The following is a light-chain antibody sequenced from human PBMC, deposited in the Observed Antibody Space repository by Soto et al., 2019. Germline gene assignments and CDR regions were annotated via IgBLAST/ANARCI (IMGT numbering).Light chain of an antibody. V-gene: IGLV1-40*01. J-gene: IGLJ2*01. Sequence: QPVLTQPPSVSGAPGQRVTISCTGSSSNIGAGYDVHWYQQFPRTAPKLLIYANSNRPSGVPDRFSGSKSGTSASLAITGLQAEDEADYYCQSYDSSLSGSTVIFGGGTQLTVL. CDR2: ANS. CDR1: SSNIGAGYD. CDR3: QSYDSSLSGSTVI.